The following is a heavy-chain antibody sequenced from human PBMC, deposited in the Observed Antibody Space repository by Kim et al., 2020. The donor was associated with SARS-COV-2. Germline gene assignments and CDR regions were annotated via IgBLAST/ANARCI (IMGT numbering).Heavy chain of an antibody. D-gene: IGHD1-26*01. J-gene: IGHJ4*02. V-gene: IGHV1-18*01. CDR3: AREKWELQLPYFDY. Sequence: QKLQGRVTMTTDTSTSTAYMELRSLRSDDTAVYYCAREKWELQLPYFDYWGQGTLVTVSS.